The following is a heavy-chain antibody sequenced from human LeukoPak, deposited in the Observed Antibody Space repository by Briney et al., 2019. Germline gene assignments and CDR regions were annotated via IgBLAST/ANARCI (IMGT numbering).Heavy chain of an antibody. CDR1: GYTFTSYY. J-gene: IGHJ4*02. CDR2: INPNSGGT. V-gene: IGHV1-2*02. CDR3: ARVRRGLGGLAAAGPLDY. D-gene: IGHD6-13*01. Sequence: ASVKVSCKASGYTFTSYYMHWVRQAPGQGLEWMGWINPNSGGTNYAQKFQGRVTMTRDTSISTAYMELSRLRSDDTAVYYCARVRRGLGGLAAAGPLDYWGQGTLVTVSS.